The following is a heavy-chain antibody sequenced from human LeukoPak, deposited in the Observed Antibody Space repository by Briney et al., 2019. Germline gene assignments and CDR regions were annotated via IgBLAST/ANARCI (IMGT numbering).Heavy chain of an antibody. V-gene: IGHV4-34*01. CDR3: ARHSRFGSSSWSFDY. CDR2: IYFSGST. D-gene: IGHD6-13*01. CDR1: GGSFSGYY. J-gene: IGHJ4*02. Sequence: SETLSLTCAVYGGSFSGYYWSWIRQPPGKGLEWIGSIYFSGSTYFNPSLKSRVTISVDTSMNQFSLNLSSVTAADTAVYYCARHSRFGSSSWSFDYWGQGTLVTVSS.